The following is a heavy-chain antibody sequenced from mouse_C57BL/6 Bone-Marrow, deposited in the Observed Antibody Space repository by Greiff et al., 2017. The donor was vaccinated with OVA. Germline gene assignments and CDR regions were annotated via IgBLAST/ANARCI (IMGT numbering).Heavy chain of an antibody. CDR2: IHPNSGST. CDR3: ARYGGYYEHFDY. CDR1: GYTFTSYW. Sequence: VQLQQSGAELVKPGASVKLSCKASGYTFTSYWMHWVKQRPGQGLEWIGMIHPNSGSTNYNEKFKSKATLTVDKSSSTAYMQLSSLTSEDSAVYYCARYGGYYEHFDYWGQGTTLTVSS. V-gene: IGHV1-64*01. D-gene: IGHD2-3*01. J-gene: IGHJ2*01.